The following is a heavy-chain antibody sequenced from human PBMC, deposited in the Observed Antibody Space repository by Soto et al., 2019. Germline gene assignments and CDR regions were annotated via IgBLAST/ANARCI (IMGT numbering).Heavy chain of an antibody. CDR1: GFTFSSYW. CDR3: ARDANDYYYYMDV. J-gene: IGHJ6*03. V-gene: IGHV3-7*01. CDR2: IKQDGSEK. Sequence: WGSLRLSCAASGFTFSSYWMSWVRQAPGKGLEWVANIKQDGSEKYYVDSVKGRFTISRDNAKNSLYLQMNSLRAEDTAVYYCARDANDYYYYMDVWGKGTTVTVSS.